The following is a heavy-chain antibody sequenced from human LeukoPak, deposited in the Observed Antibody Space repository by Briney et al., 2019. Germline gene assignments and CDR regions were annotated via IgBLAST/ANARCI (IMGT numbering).Heavy chain of an antibody. J-gene: IGHJ4*02. D-gene: IGHD3-22*01. V-gene: IGHV3-23*01. CDR2: ISGSGGST. CDR1: GFTFSSYG. CDR3: AKRPGYYYLIADY. Sequence: GGSLRLSCAASGFTFSSYGMSWVRQAPGKGLECVSSISGSGGSTNHADSVKGRFTISRDNSKNTLYLQMNSLRAEDTAVYYCAKRPGYYYLIADYWGQGTLVTVSS.